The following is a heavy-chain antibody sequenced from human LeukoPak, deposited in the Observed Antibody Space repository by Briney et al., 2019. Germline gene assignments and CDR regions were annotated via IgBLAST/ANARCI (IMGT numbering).Heavy chain of an antibody. D-gene: IGHD1-1*01. V-gene: IGHV3-74*01. CDR3: ARGGHDHAFDI. CDR1: GFTFTSYW. CDR2: VDSYGRNT. Sequence: GGSLRLSCAASGFTFTSYWIHWVRQAPGKGLVWVSRVDSYGRNTIYADSVKGRFTVSRDNAENTVYLQVDSLRAEDTAVYYCARGGHDHAFDIWGQGTGVTVSS. J-gene: IGHJ3*02.